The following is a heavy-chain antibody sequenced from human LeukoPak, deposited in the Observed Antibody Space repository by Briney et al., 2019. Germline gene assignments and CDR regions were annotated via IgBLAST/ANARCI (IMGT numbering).Heavy chain of an antibody. CDR1: GGSFSGYY. D-gene: IGHD1-26*01. CDR2: INHSGST. CDR3: ARSSGSYPYYYYYMDV. J-gene: IGHJ6*03. Sequence: SETLSLTCAVYGGSFSGYYWSWIRQPPGKGLEWIGEINHSGSTNYNPSPKSRVTISVDTSKNQFSLKLSSVTAADTAVYYCARSSGSYPYYYYYMDVWGKGTTVTVSS. V-gene: IGHV4-34*01.